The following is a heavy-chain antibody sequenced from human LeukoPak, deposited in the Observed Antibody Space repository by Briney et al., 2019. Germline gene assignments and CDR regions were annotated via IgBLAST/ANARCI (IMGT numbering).Heavy chain of an antibody. CDR3: AAGEYSSSAGWGY. CDR1: GFTFTSSA. D-gene: IGHD6-6*01. V-gene: IGHV1-58*01. J-gene: IGHJ4*02. CDR2: IVVGSGNT. Sequence: GASVKVSCKASGFTFTSSAVQWVRQACGQRLEWIGWIVVGSGNTNYAQKFQERVTITRDMSTSTAYMELSSLRSEDTAVYYCAAGEYSSSAGWGYWGQGTLVTVSS.